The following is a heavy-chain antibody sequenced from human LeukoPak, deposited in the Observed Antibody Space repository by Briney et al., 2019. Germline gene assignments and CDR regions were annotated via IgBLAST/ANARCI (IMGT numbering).Heavy chain of an antibody. CDR2: IKGDGINT. J-gene: IGHJ4*02. CDR1: GFDFSSNW. CDR3: AKDHYWSIDY. Sequence: HPGGSLRLSCAASGFDFSSNWMHWVRHAPGQGLVWVSRIKGDGINTNYADSVKGRFTISRDIAKNTLYLQMNSLRAEDTGVYYCAKDHYWSIDYWGRGTLVTVSS. D-gene: IGHD3-3*01. V-gene: IGHV3-74*01.